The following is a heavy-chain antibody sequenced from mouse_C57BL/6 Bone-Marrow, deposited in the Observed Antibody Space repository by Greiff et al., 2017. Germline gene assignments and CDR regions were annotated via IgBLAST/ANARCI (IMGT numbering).Heavy chain of an antibody. CDR1: GYAFSSSW. CDR3: AGEGPCYGSRFDY. Sequence: QVQLQQSGPELVKPGASVKISCKASGYAFSSSWMNWVKQRPGQGLEWIGRIYPGDGDTNYNGKFKGKATLTADKSSSTAYVQLSSLTSEDSAVYFCAGEGPCYGSRFDYWGRGTTLTVTA. CDR2: IYPGDGDT. V-gene: IGHV1-82*01. D-gene: IGHD1-1*01. J-gene: IGHJ2*01.